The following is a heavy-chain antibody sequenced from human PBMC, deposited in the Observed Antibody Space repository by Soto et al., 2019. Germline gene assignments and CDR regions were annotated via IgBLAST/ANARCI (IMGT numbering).Heavy chain of an antibody. Sequence: PGGSLRLSCAASGFTFSDYYMSWIRQAPGKGLEWVSYISSSSSYTNYADSVKGRFTISRDNAKNSLYLQMNSLRAEDTAVYYCESRVAAGTFDYWGQGTLVTVSS. J-gene: IGHJ4*02. CDR2: ISSSSSYT. CDR1: GFTFSDYY. D-gene: IGHD6-13*01. V-gene: IGHV3-11*06. CDR3: ESRVAAGTFDY.